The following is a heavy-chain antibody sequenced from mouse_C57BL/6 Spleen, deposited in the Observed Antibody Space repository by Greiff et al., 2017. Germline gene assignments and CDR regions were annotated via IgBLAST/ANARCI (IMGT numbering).Heavy chain of an antibody. CDR3: DTPDSAGYVRFAY. CDR1: GFPLTSYS. CDR2: IWRGGST. D-gene: IGHD3-2*02. J-gene: IGHJ3*01. V-gene: IGHV2-5*01. Sequence: VQLQQSGPCLVQPSHSLSITCTVSGFPLTSYSVHWVRQSPGKGLEWLGVIWRGGSTDYYAAFMSRLRITKDNSKSQVCFKMNSLQADDAAIYCCDTPDSAGYVRFAYWGQGTLVTVSA.